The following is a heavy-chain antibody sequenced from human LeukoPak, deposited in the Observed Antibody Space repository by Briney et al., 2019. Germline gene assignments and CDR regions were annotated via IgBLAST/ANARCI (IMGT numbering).Heavy chain of an antibody. CDR2: IYYSGST. Sequence: SETLSLTCTVSGGSISSYCWSWIRQPPGKGLEWIGYIYYSGSTNYNPSLKSRVTISVDTSKNQFSLKLSSVTAADTAVYYCARDRATYYDFWSGYYSGNDAFDIWGQGTMVTVSS. V-gene: IGHV4-59*01. J-gene: IGHJ3*02. D-gene: IGHD3-3*01. CDR1: GGSISSYC. CDR3: ARDRATYYDFWSGYYSGNDAFDI.